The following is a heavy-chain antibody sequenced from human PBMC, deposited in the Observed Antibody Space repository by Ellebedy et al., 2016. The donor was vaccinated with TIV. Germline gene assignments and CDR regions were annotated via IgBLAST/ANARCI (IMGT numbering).Heavy chain of an antibody. Sequence: ASVKVSCKASGYTFTGYYMHWVRQAPGQGLEWMGWINPNSGDTNYAQKFQGRVTMTRDTSISTAYMELSRLRSDDTAVYYCARQVLDGSGYFDLWGRGTLVTVSS. CDR1: GYTFTGYY. J-gene: IGHJ2*01. CDR2: INPNSGDT. V-gene: IGHV1-2*02. CDR3: ARQVLDGSGYFDL. D-gene: IGHD3-9*01.